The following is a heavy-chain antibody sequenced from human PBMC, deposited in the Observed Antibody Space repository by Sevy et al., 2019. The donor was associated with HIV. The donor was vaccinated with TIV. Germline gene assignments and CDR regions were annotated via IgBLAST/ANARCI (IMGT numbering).Heavy chain of an antibody. V-gene: IGHV3-11*01. Sequence: GESLKISCAASGFTFSHYYMSWIRQAPGKGLEWVSYISSSGNTIYYTDSVKGRFTISRDNAKNSLYLQMDSLRAEDTAVYYCVRDPTYYDFWSGYYTGWFDPWGQGTLVTVSS. CDR2: ISSSGNTI. D-gene: IGHD3-3*01. CDR1: GFTFSHYY. J-gene: IGHJ5*02. CDR3: VRDPTYYDFWSGYYTGWFDP.